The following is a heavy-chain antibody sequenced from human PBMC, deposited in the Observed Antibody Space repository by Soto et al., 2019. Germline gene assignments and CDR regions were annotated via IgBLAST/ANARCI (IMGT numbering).Heavy chain of an antibody. J-gene: IGHJ5*02. V-gene: IGHV1-46*03. Sequence: AAVKATSKASGYTITSYYMHWVRQAPGQGLEWMGIINPSGGSTSYAQKFQGRVTMTRDTSTSTVYMELSSLRSEDTAVYYCASTGYCSGGSCYSNWFDPWGQGTLVTVSS. D-gene: IGHD2-15*01. CDR3: ASTGYCSGGSCYSNWFDP. CDR2: INPSGGST. CDR1: GYTITSYY.